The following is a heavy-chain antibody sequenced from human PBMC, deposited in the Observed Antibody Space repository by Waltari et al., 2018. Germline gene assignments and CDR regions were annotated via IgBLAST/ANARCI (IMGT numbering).Heavy chain of an antibody. V-gene: IGHV1-24*01. CDR3: ATGXWLPLDS. Sequence: QVQLIQSGAEVKRPXASVTVSCKFXAPIVRDLAVHWVRQAPGKGLEWMGGYDSEXNQIIYAQXFQGXVLXTEXPXKXTAYIKFTXXRSEXTATYFCATGXWLPLDSXGQGTLISVXS. D-gene: IGHD5-12*01. CDR2: YDSEXNQI. J-gene: IGHJ4*02. CDR1: APIVRDLA.